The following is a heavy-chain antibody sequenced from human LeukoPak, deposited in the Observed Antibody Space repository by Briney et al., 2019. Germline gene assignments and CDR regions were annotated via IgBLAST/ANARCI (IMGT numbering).Heavy chain of an antibody. CDR1: GGSIGSYY. CDR2: IYYSGST. D-gene: IGHD3-9*01. V-gene: IGHV4-59*01. Sequence: PSETLSLTCTVSGGSIGSYYWTWIRQPPGKGLEWIGYIYYSGSTNYNPSLKSRVTISVDTSKNQFSLKLSSVTAADTAVYYCARGGGYFDWLPFHYWGQGTLVTVSS. J-gene: IGHJ4*02. CDR3: ARGGGYFDWLPFHY.